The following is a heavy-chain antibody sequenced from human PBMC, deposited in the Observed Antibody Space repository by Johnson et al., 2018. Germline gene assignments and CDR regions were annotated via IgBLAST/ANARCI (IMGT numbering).Heavy chain of an antibody. CDR3: ARSPDYGDKHNRFDP. J-gene: IGHJ5*02. D-gene: IGHD4-17*01. Sequence: VQLVESGGGVVQPGRSLRLSCAASGFTFSSYGMHWVRQAPGKGLEWVAVIWYDGSKTYYADSVKGRFTISRDNSKSTLYLQMNSLRAEDTAVYYCARSPDYGDKHNRFDPWGQGTLVTVSS. CDR2: IWYDGSKT. V-gene: IGHV3-33*01. CDR1: GFTFSSYG.